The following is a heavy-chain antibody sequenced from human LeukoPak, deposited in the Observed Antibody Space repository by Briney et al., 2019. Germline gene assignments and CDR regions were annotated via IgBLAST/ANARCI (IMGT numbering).Heavy chain of an antibody. CDR3: ARLPPQRGIAAAGLDY. CDR2: IYPGDSDT. Sequence: GESLKISCKGSGYSFTSYWIGWVRQMPGKGLEWMGIIYPGDSDTRYSPSFQGQVTISADKSISTAYLQWSSLKASDTAMYYCARLPPQRGIAAAGLDYWGQGTLVTVSS. V-gene: IGHV5-51*01. D-gene: IGHD6-13*01. CDR1: GYSFTSYW. J-gene: IGHJ4*02.